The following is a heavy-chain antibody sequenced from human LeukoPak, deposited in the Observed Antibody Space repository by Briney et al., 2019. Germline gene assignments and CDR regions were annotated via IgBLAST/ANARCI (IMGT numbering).Heavy chain of an antibody. V-gene: IGHV1-69*05. CDR3: ALRPPVRKSNAFDI. Sequence: ASVKVSCKASGGTFSSYAISWVRQAPGQGLEWMGGIIPIFGTANYAHKFQGRVTITRNTSISTAYMELSSLRSEDTAVYYCALRPPVRKSNAFDIWGQGTMVTVSS. D-gene: IGHD3-10*01. CDR2: IIPIFGTA. CDR1: GGTFSSYA. J-gene: IGHJ3*02.